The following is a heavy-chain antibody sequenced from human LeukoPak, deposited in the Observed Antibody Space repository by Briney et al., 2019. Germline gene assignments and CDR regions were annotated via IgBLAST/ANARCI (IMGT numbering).Heavy chain of an antibody. CDR1: GGSISSYY. J-gene: IGHJ3*02. D-gene: IGHD6-19*01. V-gene: IGHV4-59*01. CDR3: ARIMSSGWYLDAFDI. CDR2: IYYSGST. Sequence: SETLSLTXTVSGGSISSYYWSWIRQPPGKGLEWIGYIYYSGSTNYNPSLKSRVTISVDTSKNQFSLKLSSVTAADTAVYYCARIMSSGWYLDAFDIWGQGTMVTVSS.